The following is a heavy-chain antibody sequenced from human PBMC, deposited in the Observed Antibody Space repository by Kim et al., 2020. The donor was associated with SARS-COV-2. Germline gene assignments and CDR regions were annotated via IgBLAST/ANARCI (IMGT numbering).Heavy chain of an antibody. Sequence: GGSLRLSCAASGFTFSGSAMHWVRQASGKGLEWVGRIRSKANSYATAYAASVKGRFTISRDDSKNTAYLQMNSLKTEDTAVYYCTRPVGALSNCSGGSCYSRYAFDIWGQGTMVTVSS. CDR2: IRSKANSYAT. CDR3: TRPVGALSNCSGGSCYSRYAFDI. D-gene: IGHD2-15*01. V-gene: IGHV3-73*01. CDR1: GFTFSGSA. J-gene: IGHJ3*02.